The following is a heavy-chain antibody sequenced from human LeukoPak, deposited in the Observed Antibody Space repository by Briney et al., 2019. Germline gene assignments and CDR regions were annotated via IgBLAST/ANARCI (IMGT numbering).Heavy chain of an antibody. J-gene: IGHJ6*03. CDR1: GFTFSSYE. Sequence: GGSLRLSCAASGFTFSSYEMNWVRQAPGKVLEWVSYISSSGSTIYYADSVKGRFTISRDNAKNSLYLQMNSLRAEDTAVYYCARAGNWNVLYYYYYMDVWGKGTTVTVSS. D-gene: IGHD1-20*01. CDR2: ISSSGSTI. CDR3: ARAGNWNVLYYYYYMDV. V-gene: IGHV3-48*03.